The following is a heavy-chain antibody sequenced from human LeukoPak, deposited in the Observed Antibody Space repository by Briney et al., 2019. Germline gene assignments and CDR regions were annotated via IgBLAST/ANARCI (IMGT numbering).Heavy chain of an antibody. CDR3: ARRNYYGSGSYYNY. V-gene: IGHV4-34*01. J-gene: IGHJ4*02. CDR2: INHSGST. Sequence: SETLSLTCAVYGGSFSGYYWSWIRQPPGKGLEWIGEINHSGSTNYNPSLKSRVTITVDTSKNQFSLKLSSVTAADTAVYYCARRNYYGSGSYYNYWGQGTLVTVSS. D-gene: IGHD3-10*01. CDR1: GGSFSGYY.